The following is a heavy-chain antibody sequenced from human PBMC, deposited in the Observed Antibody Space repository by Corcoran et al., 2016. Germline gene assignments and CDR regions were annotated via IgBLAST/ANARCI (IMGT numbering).Heavy chain of an antibody. J-gene: IGHJ4*02. CDR1: GFTFSSYS. CDR2: ISSSSSYI. Sequence: EVQLVESGGGLVKPGGSLRLSCAASGFTFSSYSMNWVRQAPGKGLEWVSSISSSSSYIYYADSVKGRFTISRDNAKNSLYLQMNSLRAEDTAVYYCARGGDDTLYADDYWGQGTLVTVSS. V-gene: IGHV3-21*01. D-gene: IGHD3-16*02. CDR3: ARGGDDTLYADDY.